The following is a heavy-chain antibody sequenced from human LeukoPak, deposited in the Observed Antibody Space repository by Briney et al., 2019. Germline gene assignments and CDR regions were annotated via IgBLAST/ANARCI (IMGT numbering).Heavy chain of an antibody. CDR3: AREDGDPYSPFDY. D-gene: IGHD7-27*01. CDR1: GFTVSSNY. Sequence: PGGSLRLSCAVSGFTVSSNYMTWVRRAPGKGLEWVSVIYSGGTTYYTDSVKGRFTISRDNSRNTVYLQMNSLRAEDTAVYYCAREDGDPYSPFDYWGQGTLVTVSS. CDR2: IYSGGTT. J-gene: IGHJ4*02. V-gene: IGHV3-53*01.